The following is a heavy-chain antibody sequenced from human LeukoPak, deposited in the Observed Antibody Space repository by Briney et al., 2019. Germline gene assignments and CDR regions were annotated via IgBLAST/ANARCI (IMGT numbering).Heavy chain of an antibody. CDR1: GFTFDDYA. D-gene: IGHD6-19*01. Sequence: PGRSLRLSCAASGFTFDDYAMHWVRQAPGKGLEWVSGISWNSGSLGYADSVKGRFTISRDNAKNSLYLQMNSLRAEDTALYYCAKDHSSGWSSPDYWGQGTLVTVSS. V-gene: IGHV3-9*01. CDR2: ISWNSGSL. J-gene: IGHJ4*02. CDR3: AKDHSSGWSSPDY.